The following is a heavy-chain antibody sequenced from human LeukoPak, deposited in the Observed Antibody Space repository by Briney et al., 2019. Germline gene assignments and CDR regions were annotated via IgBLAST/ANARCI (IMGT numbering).Heavy chain of an antibody. V-gene: IGHV1-18*01. CDR1: GYTFTSYG. J-gene: IGHJ3*02. D-gene: IGHD3/OR15-3a*01. Sequence: GASVKVSCKASGYTFTSYGISWVRQAPGQGLEWMGWISAYNGNTNYAQKLQGRVTMTTDTSTSTAYMELRSLRSDDTAVYYCARDHGWEFLDCRAFDIWGQGTMVTVSS. CDR2: ISAYNGNT. CDR3: ARDHGWEFLDCRAFDI.